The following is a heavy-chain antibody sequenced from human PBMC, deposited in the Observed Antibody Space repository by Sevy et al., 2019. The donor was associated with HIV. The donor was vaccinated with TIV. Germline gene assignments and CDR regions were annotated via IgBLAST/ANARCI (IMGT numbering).Heavy chain of an antibody. D-gene: IGHD4-17*01. CDR2: ISSSSSTI. Sequence: GGSLRLSCAASGFTFSSYSMNWVRQAPGKGLEWVSYISSSSSTIYYADSVKGRFTISRDNAKNSLYLQMNSLRDEDTAVYYCAKVYGDYLRSFLSDYYYYGMDVWGQRTTVTVSS. CDR1: GFTFSSYS. CDR3: AKVYGDYLRSFLSDYYYYGMDV. J-gene: IGHJ6*02. V-gene: IGHV3-48*02.